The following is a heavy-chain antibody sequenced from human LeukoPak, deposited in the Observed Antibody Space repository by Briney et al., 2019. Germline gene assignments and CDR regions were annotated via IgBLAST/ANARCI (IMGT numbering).Heavy chain of an antibody. D-gene: IGHD1-26*01. V-gene: IGHV3-74*01. J-gene: IGHJ4*02. CDR1: GFTFSSYW. CDR3: ARGVGGSTGLWY. CDR2: INSDGSST. Sequence: PGGSLRLSCAASGFTFSSYWMHWVRQAPGKGLVWVSCINSDGSSTSYADSVKGRFTISRDNAKNTLYLQMNSLRAEDTAVYYCARGVGGSTGLWYWGQGTPVTVSS.